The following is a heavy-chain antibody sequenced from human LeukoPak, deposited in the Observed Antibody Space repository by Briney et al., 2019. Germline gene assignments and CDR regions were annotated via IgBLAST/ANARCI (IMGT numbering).Heavy chain of an antibody. CDR3: AREVEYYDSSGYRPHAFDI. CDR2: ISYSGGT. V-gene: IGHV4-39*02. CDR1: GGSIISNNHY. J-gene: IGHJ3*02. D-gene: IGHD3-22*01. Sequence: PSETLSLTCTVSGGSIISNNHYWGWTRQPPGKGLEWFGSISYSGGTAYNPSLRSRVTISVGTSKNQFSLKVNSVTAADTAVSYCAREVEYYDSSGYRPHAFDIWGQGTLVTVSA.